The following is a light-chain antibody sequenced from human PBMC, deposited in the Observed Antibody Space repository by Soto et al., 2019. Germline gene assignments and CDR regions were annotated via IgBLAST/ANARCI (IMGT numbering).Light chain of an antibody. CDR2: GAS. V-gene: IGKV3-20*01. J-gene: IGKJ2*01. Sequence: IVLTQSPGTLSLSPGEGATLSCRASQSVSSSFLAWYQQKPGQAPRLLIYGASSRATGIPDRFSGSGSGTDFTLTISRLEPEDFAVYYCQQYDSSPYTFGQGTTLEIK. CDR1: QSVSSSF. CDR3: QQYDSSPYT.